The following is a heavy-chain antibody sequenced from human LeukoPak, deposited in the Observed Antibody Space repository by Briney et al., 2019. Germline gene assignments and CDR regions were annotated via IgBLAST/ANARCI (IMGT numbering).Heavy chain of an antibody. CDR1: GFTFSSYS. Sequence: GGSLRLSCAASGFTFSSYSMNWVRQAPGKGLEWVSGISWNSGSIGYADSVKGRFTISRDNAKNSLYLQMNSLRAEDTALYYCAKGPHFGDYGSPFDYWGQGTLVTVSS. CDR3: AKGPHFGDYGSPFDY. CDR2: ISWNSGSI. J-gene: IGHJ4*02. D-gene: IGHD4-17*01. V-gene: IGHV3-9*01.